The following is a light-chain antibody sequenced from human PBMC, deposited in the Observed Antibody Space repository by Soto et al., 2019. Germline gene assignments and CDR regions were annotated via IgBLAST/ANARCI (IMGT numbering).Light chain of an antibody. CDR1: NSNIGSNT. Sequence: QSVLTQPPSASGTPGQRVTISCSGSNSNIGSNTVNWCQQLPGTAPKLLIYDNNKRPSGVPGRFSDSKSGTSASLAISGLQSEDEADYYCASWDDSLNGVVFGGGTKVTVL. CDR3: ASWDDSLNGVV. CDR2: DNN. J-gene: IGLJ2*01. V-gene: IGLV1-44*01.